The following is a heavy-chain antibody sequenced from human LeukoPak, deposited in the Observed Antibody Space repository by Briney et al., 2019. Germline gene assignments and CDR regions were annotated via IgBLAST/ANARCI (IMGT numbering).Heavy chain of an antibody. CDR1: GFTFSSYS. CDR2: ISSSSSYI. J-gene: IGHJ6*02. V-gene: IGHV3-21*01. CDR3: ARVGGYDPYYYYGMDV. D-gene: IGHD5-12*01. Sequence: GGSLRLSCAASGFTFSSYSMHWVRQAPGKGLEWVSSISSSSSYIYYADSVKGRFTISRDNAKNSLYLQMNSLRAEDTAVYYCARVGGYDPYYYYGMDVWGQGTTVTVSS.